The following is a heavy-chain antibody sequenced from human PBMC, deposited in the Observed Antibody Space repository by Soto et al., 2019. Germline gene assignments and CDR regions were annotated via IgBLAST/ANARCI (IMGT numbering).Heavy chain of an antibody. J-gene: IGHJ6*02. Sequence: SETLSLTCAVSGGSISSSNWWSWVRQPPGKGLEWIGEIYHSGSTNYNPSLKSRVTISGDKSKNQVSLKLSSVTAADTAVYYCARAPPPGVDCSSTSCYGPGGMDVWGQGTTVTVSS. V-gene: IGHV4-4*02. D-gene: IGHD2-2*01. CDR1: GGSISSSNW. CDR3: ARAPPPGVDCSSTSCYGPGGMDV. CDR2: IYHSGST.